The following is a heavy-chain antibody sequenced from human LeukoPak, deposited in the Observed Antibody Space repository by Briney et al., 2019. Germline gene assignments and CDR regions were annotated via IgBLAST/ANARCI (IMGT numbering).Heavy chain of an antibody. Sequence: GGSLRLSCAASGFTFSSYGMYWVRQAPGKGLEWVADIPYDGRNKDYADSVKGRFTISRDNSKNTLYLQMNSLRAEDTAVYYCAKGKYGSGSPIDYWGQGTLVTVSS. CDR3: AKGKYGSGSPIDY. CDR2: IPYDGRNK. CDR1: GFTFSSYG. V-gene: IGHV3-30*18. D-gene: IGHD3-10*01. J-gene: IGHJ4*02.